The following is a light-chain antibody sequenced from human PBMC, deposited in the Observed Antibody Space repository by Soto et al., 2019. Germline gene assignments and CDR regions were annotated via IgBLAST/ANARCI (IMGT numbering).Light chain of an antibody. CDR1: QSVSSRY. J-gene: IGKJ4*01. CDR2: GAS. V-gene: IGKV3-20*01. CDR3: QQYDRSPPT. Sequence: EIVLTQSPGTLSLSPGERVNLSCRASQSVSSRYVAWYQHKTGQPPRLLISGASSRATGIPDRFSGSGSGADLTLTISRLEPEDFAVYYCQQYDRSPPTFGGGTKVEIK.